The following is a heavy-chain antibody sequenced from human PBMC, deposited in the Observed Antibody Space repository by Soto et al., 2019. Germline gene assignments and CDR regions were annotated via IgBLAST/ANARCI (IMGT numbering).Heavy chain of an antibody. J-gene: IGHJ5*02. CDR2: ISSNSAYI. D-gene: IGHD6-13*01. V-gene: IGHV3-21*01. CDR1: GLTFRSFT. Sequence: GGSLRLSCAASGLTFRSFTMNWVRQAPGKGLEWVSTISSNSAYIYYTDALRGRFTISRDNAKNSLHLQMNSLRAEDTAVYYCTRDASRDSSARGWFDPWGPGTLVTVPQ. CDR3: TRDASRDSSARGWFDP.